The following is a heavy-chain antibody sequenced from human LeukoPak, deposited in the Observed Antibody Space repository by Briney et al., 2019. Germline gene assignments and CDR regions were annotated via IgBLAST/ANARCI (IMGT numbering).Heavy chain of an antibody. CDR2: INHSGST. Sequence: PSETLSLTCAVYGGSFSGYYWSWIRQPPGKGLEWIGEINHSGSTNYNPSLKSRGTISVDTSKNQFSLELSSVTAADTAVYYCARVRYYYGSGSYYKRDWFDPWGQGTLVTVSS. J-gene: IGHJ5*02. CDR3: ARVRYYYGSGSYYKRDWFDP. V-gene: IGHV4-34*01. CDR1: GGSFSGYY. D-gene: IGHD3-10*01.